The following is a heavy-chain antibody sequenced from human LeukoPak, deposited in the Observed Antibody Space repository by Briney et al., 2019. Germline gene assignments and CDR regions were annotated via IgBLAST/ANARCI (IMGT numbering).Heavy chain of an antibody. CDR1: GYTFTSYG. V-gene: IGHV1-18*01. Sequence: GASVKVSCKASGYTFTSYGISWVRQAPGQGLEWMGWISAYNGNTNYAQKLQGRVTMTTDTSTSTAYMELRSLRSDDTAVYYCARDLNSSSWPLWGYYYYYMDVWGKGTTVTISS. J-gene: IGHJ6*03. D-gene: IGHD6-13*01. CDR2: ISAYNGNT. CDR3: ARDLNSSSWPLWGYYYYYMDV.